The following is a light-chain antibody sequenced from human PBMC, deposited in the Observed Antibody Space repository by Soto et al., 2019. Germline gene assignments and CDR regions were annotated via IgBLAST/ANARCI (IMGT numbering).Light chain of an antibody. V-gene: IGLV2-8*01. CDR3: SSYTGSNNLV. CDR1: SSDVGGYNY. Sequence: QSALTQPPSASGSPGQSVTISCTGTSSDVGGYNYGSWYQQHPGKAPKLTIYEVNKRPSGVPDRFSGSKSGNTASLTVSGLQAEDEADYYCSSYTGSNNLVFGTGTKLTVL. J-gene: IGLJ1*01. CDR2: EVN.